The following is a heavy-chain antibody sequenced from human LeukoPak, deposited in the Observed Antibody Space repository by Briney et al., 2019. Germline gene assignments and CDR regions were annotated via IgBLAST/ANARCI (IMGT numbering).Heavy chain of an antibody. V-gene: IGHV3-33*01. CDR3: AREHYLTSRHTSGWLYYFDY. Sequence: PGRSLRLSCAASGFTFSSYGMHWVRQAPGKGLEWVAVIWYDGSNKYYADSVKGRFTISRDNSKNTLYLQMNSLRAEDTAVYYCAREHYLTSRHTSGWLYYFDYWGQGTLVTVSS. CDR2: IWYDGSNK. CDR1: GFTFSSYG. D-gene: IGHD6-19*01. J-gene: IGHJ4*02.